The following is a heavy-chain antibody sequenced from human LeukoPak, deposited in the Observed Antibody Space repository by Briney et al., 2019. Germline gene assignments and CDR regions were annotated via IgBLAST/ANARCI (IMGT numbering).Heavy chain of an antibody. Sequence: SETLSLTCTVSGGSISSYYWSWILQPPGKGLAWIGYMSYTGSSNYNPSLKSRVSISVDTSKNQFSLRLNSVTAADTAVYYCARALVTFGGSPAYYFDYWGQGTLVTVSS. V-gene: IGHV4-59*01. CDR2: MSYTGSS. D-gene: IGHD3-16*01. J-gene: IGHJ4*02. CDR3: ARALVTFGGSPAYYFDY. CDR1: GGSISSYY.